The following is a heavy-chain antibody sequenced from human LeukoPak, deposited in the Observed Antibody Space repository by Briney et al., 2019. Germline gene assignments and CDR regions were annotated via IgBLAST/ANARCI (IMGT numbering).Heavy chain of an antibody. CDR3: ARDTYYDFWSGYYLDY. J-gene: IGHJ4*02. CDR1: GGSISSSSYY. V-gene: IGHV4-39*07. Sequence: SETLSLTCTVSGGSISSSSYYWGWIRQPPGKGLEWIGSIYYSGSTYYNPSLKSRVTISVDTSKNQFSLKLSSVTAADTVVYYCARDTYYDFWSGYYLDYWGQGTLVTVSS. CDR2: IYYSGST. D-gene: IGHD3-3*01.